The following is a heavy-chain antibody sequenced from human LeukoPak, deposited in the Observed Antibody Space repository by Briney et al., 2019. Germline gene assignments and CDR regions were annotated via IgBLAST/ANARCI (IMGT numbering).Heavy chain of an antibody. Sequence: ASAKVSCKASGYTFTGYYMHWVRQAPGQGLEWMGWINPNSGGTNYAQKFQGRVTVTRDTSISTAYMELSRLRSDDTAVYYCARDHPPGAGVVVPAAVDYWGQGTLVTVSS. D-gene: IGHD2-2*01. CDR1: GYTFTGYY. CDR3: ARDHPPGAGVVVPAAVDY. CDR2: INPNSGGT. J-gene: IGHJ4*02. V-gene: IGHV1-2*02.